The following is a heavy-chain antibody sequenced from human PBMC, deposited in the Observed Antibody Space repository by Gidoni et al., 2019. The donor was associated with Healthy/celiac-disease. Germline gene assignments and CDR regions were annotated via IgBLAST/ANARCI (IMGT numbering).Heavy chain of an antibody. CDR3: ASLPGSGEGY. Sequence: EVQLLESGGGLVQPGGSLRLSCAASGFTFSSYAMSWVRQAPGRGLGWVSAISGSGGSTYYADSVKGRFTISRDNSKNTLYLQMNSLRAEDTAVYYCASLPGSGEGYWGQGTLVTVSS. D-gene: IGHD2-15*01. CDR2: ISGSGGST. CDR1: GFTFSSYA. V-gene: IGHV3-23*01. J-gene: IGHJ4*02.